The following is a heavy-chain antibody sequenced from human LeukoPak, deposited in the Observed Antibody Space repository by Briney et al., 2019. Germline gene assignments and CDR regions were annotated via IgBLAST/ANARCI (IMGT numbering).Heavy chain of an antibody. CDR1: GGSISSYY. D-gene: IGHD1-20*01. J-gene: IGHJ3*02. V-gene: IGHV4-59*01. CDR2: IYYSGNT. Sequence: SSETLSLTCTVSGGSISSYYWSWIRQPPGKGLEWIGYIYYSGNTNYNPSLKSRVTISVDTSKNQFSLKLSSVTAADTAMYYCARLLGYNWNDRGAFDIWGQRTMVTVSS. CDR3: ARLLGYNWNDRGAFDI.